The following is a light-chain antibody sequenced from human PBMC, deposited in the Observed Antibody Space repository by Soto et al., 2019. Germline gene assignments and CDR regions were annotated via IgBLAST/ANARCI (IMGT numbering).Light chain of an antibody. V-gene: IGKV1-39*01. Sequence: DIQMTQSPSSLSASVGDRVTITCRASQSISSYLNWYQQKPGKAPKLLIYAASSLQSGVPSRFSGSGSGTDFTLTSSSLQPEDFATYYCQQSYSISFTFGPGTKVDIK. J-gene: IGKJ3*01. CDR3: QQSYSISFT. CDR1: QSISSY. CDR2: AAS.